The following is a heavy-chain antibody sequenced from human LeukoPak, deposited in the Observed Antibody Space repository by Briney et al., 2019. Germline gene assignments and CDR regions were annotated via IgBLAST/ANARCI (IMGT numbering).Heavy chain of an antibody. CDR3: ARQVVVVAASRHYYFDY. D-gene: IGHD2-15*01. CDR1: GGSISSYY. CDR2: IYYSGST. J-gene: IGHJ4*02. V-gene: IGHV4-59*08. Sequence: SETLSLTCTVSGGSISSYYWSWIRQPPGKGLEWIGYIYYSGSTNYNPSLKSRVTISVDTSKNQFSLKLSSVTAADTAVYYCARQVVVVAASRHYYFDYWGQGTLVTVFS.